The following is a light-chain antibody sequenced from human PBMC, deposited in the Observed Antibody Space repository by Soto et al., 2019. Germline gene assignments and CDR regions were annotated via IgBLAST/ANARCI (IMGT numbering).Light chain of an antibody. J-gene: IGKJ4*01. Sequence: EIVLTQSPGTLSLSPGERATLSCRASQSVSSNYLAWHQQKPGQAPRLLIYGASSRATGTPDRFSGSGSGTDFTLTISRLEPEDFAVYYCQQYGSSPRTFGGGTKVEIK. CDR2: GAS. V-gene: IGKV3-20*01. CDR1: QSVSSNY. CDR3: QQYGSSPRT.